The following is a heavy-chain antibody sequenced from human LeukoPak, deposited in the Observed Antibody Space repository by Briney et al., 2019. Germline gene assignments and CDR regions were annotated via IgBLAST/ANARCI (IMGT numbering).Heavy chain of an antibody. Sequence: GESLKISCQISGYKFVSYWIGWVRQMPGKGLEWMGIIFPGDSDTRYSPSFEGQVTISADRSNNAAYLQWRSLEASDTAIYYCARRIFGGGRYAFDIWGQGTVVTVSS. D-gene: IGHD3-16*01. CDR1: GYKFVSYW. CDR3: ARRIFGGGRYAFDI. J-gene: IGHJ3*02. CDR2: IFPGDSDT. V-gene: IGHV5-51*01.